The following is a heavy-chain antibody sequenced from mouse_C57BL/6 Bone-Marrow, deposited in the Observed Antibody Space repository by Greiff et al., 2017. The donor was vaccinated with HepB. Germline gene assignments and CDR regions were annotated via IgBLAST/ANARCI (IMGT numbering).Heavy chain of an antibody. D-gene: IGHD3-3*01. CDR1: GFSLTSYG. J-gene: IGHJ4*01. Sequence: QVQLQQSGPGLVQPSQSLSITCTVSGFSLTSYGVHWVRQSPGKGLEWLGVIWRGGSTDYNAAFMSRLSITKDNSKSQVFFKMNSLQADDTAIYYCAKKRRDHYYAMDYWGQGTSVTVSS. CDR2: IWRGGST. CDR3: AKKRRDHYYAMDY. V-gene: IGHV2-5*01.